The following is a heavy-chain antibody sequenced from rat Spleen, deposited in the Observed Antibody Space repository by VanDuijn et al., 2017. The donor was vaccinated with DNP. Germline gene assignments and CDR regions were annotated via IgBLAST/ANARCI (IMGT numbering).Heavy chain of an antibody. CDR3: ARARQQSPSWYFDF. D-gene: IGHD1-1*01. Sequence: EVQLQESGPGLVKPSQSLSLTCSVTGYSITSNYWGWIRKFPGNKMEWMGYINYSGTTNYNPSLRSRISITRDTTNNQVFLQLTSVTTEDTATYYCARARQQSPSWYFDFWGPGTMVTVSS. CDR1: GYSITSNY. CDR2: INYSGTT. J-gene: IGHJ1*01. V-gene: IGHV3-1*01.